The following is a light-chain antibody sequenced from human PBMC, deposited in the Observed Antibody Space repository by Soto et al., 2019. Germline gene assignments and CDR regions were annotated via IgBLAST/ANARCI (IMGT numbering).Light chain of an antibody. CDR1: QNIDRY. CDR2: GAA. V-gene: IGKV1-39*01. CDR3: QQSYSAPYT. J-gene: IGKJ2*01. Sequence: DIQMTQSPSSLSASVGDRGSISCRTSQNIDRYLNWYQQKPGKAPQVLISGAASLQSGVPSRFSGSGSGTEFTLSISSLQPEDFATYFCQQSYSAPYTFGQGTRLEI.